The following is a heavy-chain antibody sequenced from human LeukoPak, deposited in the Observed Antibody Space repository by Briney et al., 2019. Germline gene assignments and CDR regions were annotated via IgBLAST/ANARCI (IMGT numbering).Heavy chain of an antibody. V-gene: IGHV6-1*01. CDR3: ARGHSGYLDS. CDR2: TYYRSKWYD. CDR1: GDSVSSNSAA. D-gene: IGHD3-22*01. Sequence: SQTLSLTCAISGDSVSSNSAAWNWIRQSPWRGLEWLGRTYYRSKWYDAYAESVKSRVTIKPDTSRNQFSLQLDSVTPEDTAVYYCARGHSGYLDSWGQGTLVTVSS. J-gene: IGHJ4*02.